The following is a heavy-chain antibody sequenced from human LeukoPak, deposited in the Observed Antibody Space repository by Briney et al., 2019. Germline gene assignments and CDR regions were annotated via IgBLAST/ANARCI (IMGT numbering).Heavy chain of an antibody. CDR2: IYYSGST. CDR1: GGSISSYY. V-gene: IGHV4-59*01. CDR3: ARAPLDYGVDY. J-gene: IGHJ4*02. D-gene: IGHD4-17*01. Sequence: PSETLSLTCTVSGGSISSYYWSWIRQPPGKGLEWIGYIYYSGSTNYNPSLKSRVTISVDTSKNQFSLKLSSVTAADTAVHYCARAPLDYGVDYWRQGTLVTVSS.